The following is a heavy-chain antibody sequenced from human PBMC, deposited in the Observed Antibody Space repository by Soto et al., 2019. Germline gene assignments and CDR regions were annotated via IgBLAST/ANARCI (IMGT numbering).Heavy chain of an antibody. CDR3: AKGVGPIWRPAIHS. Sequence: GGSLRLSCAASGFTFSSYGMHWVRQAPGKGLEWVAVIRYDGSNKYYADSVKGRFTISRDNSKNTLYLQLNSLRAEDTALYYCAKGVGPIWRPAIHSSGQATLVTVSS. V-gene: IGHV3-33*06. CDR2: IRYDGSNK. CDR1: GFTFSSYG. J-gene: IGHJ4*02. D-gene: IGHD1-26*01.